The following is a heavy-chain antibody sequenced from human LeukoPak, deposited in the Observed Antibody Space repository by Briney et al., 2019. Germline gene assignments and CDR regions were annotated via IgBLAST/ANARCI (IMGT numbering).Heavy chain of an antibody. Sequence: GRSLRLSCAASGFTFSSYGMHWVRQAPGTGLEWVAVISYDGSNKYYADSVKGRFTISRDNSKNTLYLQMNSLRAEDTAVYYCATTWIQLWSKPGGRGDDYWGQGTLVTVSS. CDR2: ISYDGSNK. CDR3: ATTWIQLWSKPGGRGDDY. V-gene: IGHV3-30*03. CDR1: GFTFSSYG. D-gene: IGHD5-18*01. J-gene: IGHJ4*02.